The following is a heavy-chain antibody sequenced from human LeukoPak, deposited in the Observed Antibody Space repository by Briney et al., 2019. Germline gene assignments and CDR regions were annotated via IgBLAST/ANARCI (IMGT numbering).Heavy chain of an antibody. CDR2: INHSGST. Sequence: SEALSLTCAVYGGSFSGYYWSWIRQSPGKGLEWIGEINHSGSTNYSPSLKSRVTISVDTSKNQFSLKLSSVTAADTAVYYCARLMFGIYFDYWGQGTLVTVSS. CDR3: ARLMFGIYFDY. J-gene: IGHJ4*02. V-gene: IGHV4-34*01. D-gene: IGHD3-16*01. CDR1: GGSFSGYY.